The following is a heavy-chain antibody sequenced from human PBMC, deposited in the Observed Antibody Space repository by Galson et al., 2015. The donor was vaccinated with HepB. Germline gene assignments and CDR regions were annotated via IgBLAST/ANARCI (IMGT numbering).Heavy chain of an antibody. CDR2: ISAYNGNT. Sequence: SVKVSCKASGYTFTSYGISWVRQAPGQGLERMGWISAYNGNTNYAQKLQGRVTMTTDTSTSTAYMELRSLRSDDTAVYYCARGPVRFLEGEYMDVWGKGTTVTVSS. V-gene: IGHV1-18*01. CDR1: GYTFTSYG. CDR3: ARGPVRFLEGEYMDV. D-gene: IGHD3-3*01. J-gene: IGHJ6*03.